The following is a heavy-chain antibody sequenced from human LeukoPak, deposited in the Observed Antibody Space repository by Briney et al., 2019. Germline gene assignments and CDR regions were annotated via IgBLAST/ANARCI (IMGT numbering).Heavy chain of an antibody. J-gene: IGHJ4*02. CDR1: GYTFTSYG. CDR3: ARYCGSGSYYGVYDY. Sequence: ASVKVSCKASGYTFTSYGISWVRQAPGQGLEWMGWISAYNGNTNYAQKLQGRVTMTTDTSTSTAYMELRSLRSDDTAVYYCARYCGSGSYYGVYDYWGQGTLVTVSS. V-gene: IGHV1-18*04. D-gene: IGHD3-10*01. CDR2: ISAYNGNT.